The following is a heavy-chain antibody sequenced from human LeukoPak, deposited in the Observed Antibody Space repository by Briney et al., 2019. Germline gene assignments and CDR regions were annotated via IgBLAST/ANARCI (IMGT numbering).Heavy chain of an antibody. J-gene: IGHJ5*02. CDR3: ASGAPRDYSGWVWNWFDP. CDR2: IYYSGST. D-gene: IGHD5-12*01. V-gene: IGHV4-39*01. CDR1: GGSISRTNW. Sequence: PSETLSLTCAVSGGSISRTNWWSWVRQPPGKGLEWIGSIYYSGSTYYNPSLKSRVTISVDTSKNQFSLKLSSVTAADTAVYYCASGAPRDYSGWVWNWFDPWGQGTLVTVSS.